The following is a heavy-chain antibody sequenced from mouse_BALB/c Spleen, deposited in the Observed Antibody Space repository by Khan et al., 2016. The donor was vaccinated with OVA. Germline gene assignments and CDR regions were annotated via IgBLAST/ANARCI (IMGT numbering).Heavy chain of an antibody. D-gene: IGHD2-13*01. V-gene: IGHV1-5*01. Sequence: EVQLQQSGTVLARPGASVKMSCKASGYSFTSYWMHWVKQRPGQGLEWIGAISPGNSDTSYNQKFKGKAKLTEVTSSSTAYLELSSLPNEDSAFYCGTDGDYVGWFAYWGQGTLVTVSA. J-gene: IGHJ3*01. CDR1: GYSFTSYW. CDR3: TDGDYVGWFAY. CDR2: ISPGNSDT.